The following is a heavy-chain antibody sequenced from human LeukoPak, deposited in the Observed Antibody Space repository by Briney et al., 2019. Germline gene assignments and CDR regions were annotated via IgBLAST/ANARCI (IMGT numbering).Heavy chain of an antibody. CDR1: GFTFSDYY. Sequence: GGSLRLSCAASGFTFSDYYMSWIRQAPGKGLAWVSYISGGSSTIYYAGSLKGRFSVSRDNAKNSLYLLMNSLRAEDTAVYYCARRGSGRHFDFWGQGTLVTVSS. CDR3: ARRGSGRHFDF. V-gene: IGHV3-11*01. CDR2: ISGGSSTI. J-gene: IGHJ4*02. D-gene: IGHD2-15*01.